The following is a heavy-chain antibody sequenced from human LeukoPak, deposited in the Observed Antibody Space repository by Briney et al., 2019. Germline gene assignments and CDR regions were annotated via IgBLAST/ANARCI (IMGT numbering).Heavy chain of an antibody. J-gene: IGHJ4*02. V-gene: IGHV1-2*02. CDR2: INPNSGDT. Sequence: GASVKVSCKASGYTFTGYYMHWVRQAPGQGLEWMGWINPNSGDTNYAQKSQGRVTMTRDTSISTAYMELSRLRSDDTAVYYCARGFDWLSYYFDYWGQGTLVTVSS. D-gene: IGHD3-9*01. CDR1: GYTFTGYY. CDR3: ARGFDWLSYYFDY.